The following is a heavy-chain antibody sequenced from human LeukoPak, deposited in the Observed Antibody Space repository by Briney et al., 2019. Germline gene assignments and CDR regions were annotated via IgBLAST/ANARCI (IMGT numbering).Heavy chain of an antibody. J-gene: IGHJ4*02. V-gene: IGHV3-23*01. Sequence: GGSLRLSCAVSGFAFGSEAMSWVRQSPARGLEWVASISPGGGTTYYADSVKGRFTISRDNSKNTLYLQMNSLRAEDTAVYYCAKDISHVPPDYGDPFDYWGQGTLVTVSS. D-gene: IGHD4-17*01. CDR3: AKDISHVPPDYGDPFDY. CDR1: GFAFGSEA. CDR2: ISPGGGTT.